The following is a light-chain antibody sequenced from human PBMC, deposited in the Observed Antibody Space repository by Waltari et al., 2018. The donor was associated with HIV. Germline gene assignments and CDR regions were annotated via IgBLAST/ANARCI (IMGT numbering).Light chain of an antibody. V-gene: IGLV2-23*02. J-gene: IGLJ1*01. CDR3: CSYAGSSTYV. CDR2: DVS. CDR1: SSDVGGYNY. Sequence: QSALTQPASVSGSPGQSITISCTGTSSDVGGYNYVSWYQQHPGNAPKLMIYDVSKRPSVVSNRFSGSKSGNTASLTISGLQAEDEADYYCCSYAGSSTYVFGTGTKVTVL.